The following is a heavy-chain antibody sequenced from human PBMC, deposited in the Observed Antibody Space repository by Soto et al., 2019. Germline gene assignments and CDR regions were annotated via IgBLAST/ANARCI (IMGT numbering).Heavy chain of an antibody. J-gene: IGHJ6*03. CDR2: IYYSGST. V-gene: IGHV4-31*03. CDR1: GGSISSGGYY. Sequence: SETLSLTCTVSGGSISSGGYYWSWIRQHPGKGLEWIGYIYYSGSTYYNPSLKSRVTISVDTSKNQFSLKLSSVTAADTAVYYCARDRRDKKGWDYYYYMDVWGNGTTVTVSS. D-gene: IGHD1-26*01. CDR3: ARDRRDKKGWDYYYYMDV.